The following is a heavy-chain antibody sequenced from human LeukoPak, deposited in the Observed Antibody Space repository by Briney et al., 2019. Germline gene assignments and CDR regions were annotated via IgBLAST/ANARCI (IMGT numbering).Heavy chain of an antibody. CDR2: INPNSGGT. CDR1: GYTFTGYY. Sequence: ASVKVSCKASGYTFTGYYMHWVRQAPGQGLEWMGWINPNSGGTNYAQKFQGRVTMTRDTSISTAYMELSRLRSDDTAVYYCARPLQRYGTSYDYWGQGTLVTVSS. CDR3: ARPLQRYGTSYDY. V-gene: IGHV1-2*02. J-gene: IGHJ4*02. D-gene: IGHD2-2*01.